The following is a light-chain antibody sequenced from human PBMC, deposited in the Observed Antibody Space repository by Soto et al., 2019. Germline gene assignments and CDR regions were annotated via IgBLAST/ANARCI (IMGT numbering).Light chain of an antibody. CDR3: QSYDSSLSGSVV. V-gene: IGLV1-40*01. J-gene: IGLJ2*01. Sequence: QSVLTQPPSVSGAPGQRVTISCSGTSSNIGAGYDVHWYQQLPGTAPKLLIYGNNNRPSGVPDRFSGSKSGTSASLAITGLQADDEVDYYCQSYDSSLSGSVVFGGGTKLTVL. CDR2: GNN. CDR1: SSNIGAGYD.